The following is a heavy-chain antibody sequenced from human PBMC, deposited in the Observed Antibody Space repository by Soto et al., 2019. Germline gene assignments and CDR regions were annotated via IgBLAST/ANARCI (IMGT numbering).Heavy chain of an antibody. Sequence: GASVKVSCKASGGTFSSYAISWVRQAPGQGLEWMGGIIPIFGTANYAQKFQGRVTITADESTSTAYMELSSPRSEDTAVYYCAREMGSTVAGFYYYYGMDVWGQGTTVTVSS. D-gene: IGHD6-19*01. CDR1: GGTFSSYA. CDR3: AREMGSTVAGFYYYYGMDV. J-gene: IGHJ6*02. V-gene: IGHV1-69*13. CDR2: IIPIFGTA.